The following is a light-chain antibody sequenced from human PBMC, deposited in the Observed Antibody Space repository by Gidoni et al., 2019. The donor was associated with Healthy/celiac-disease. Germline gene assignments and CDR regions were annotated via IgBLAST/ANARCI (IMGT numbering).Light chain of an antibody. CDR3: AAWDDSLNGWV. V-gene: IGLV1-44*01. CDR2: SNN. J-gene: IGLJ3*02. CDR1: SSNIGSNT. Sequence: VLTQPPSASGTPRQRVTISCSGSSSNIGSNTVSWYQQPPGTAPKLLIYSNNQRPSGVPDRFSGSKSGTSASLAISGLQSEDEADYYCAAWDDSLNGWVFGGGTKLTVL.